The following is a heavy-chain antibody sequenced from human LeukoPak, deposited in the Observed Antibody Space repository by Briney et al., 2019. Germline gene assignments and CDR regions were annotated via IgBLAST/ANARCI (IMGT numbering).Heavy chain of an antibody. J-gene: IGHJ4*02. CDR1: EFTFSSYW. CDR3: AKAAAAPGFDF. Sequence: GGSLRLSCAASEFTFSSYWMSWVRQAPGKGLEWVANIKQDGGEKYYLDSVKGRFTISRDNSKNTIYLQMNSLRAEDTALYYCAKAAAAPGFDFWGQGTLVTVSS. CDR2: IKQDGGEK. D-gene: IGHD6-13*01. V-gene: IGHV3-7*03.